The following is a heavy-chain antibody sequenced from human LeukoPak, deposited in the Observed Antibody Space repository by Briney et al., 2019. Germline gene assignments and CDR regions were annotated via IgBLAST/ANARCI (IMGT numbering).Heavy chain of an antibody. J-gene: IGHJ5*02. Sequence: GGSLRLSCVASGFPFSSYWMTWVRQAPGKGLEWVANIKQDGSKKSYVDSVKGRFTISRDNAKNSLYLQMNSLRAEDTAVYYCAREDSGWYGNWFDPWGQGTLVTVSS. CDR1: GFPFSSYW. CDR2: IKQDGSKK. V-gene: IGHV3-7*01. D-gene: IGHD6-19*01. CDR3: AREDSGWYGNWFDP.